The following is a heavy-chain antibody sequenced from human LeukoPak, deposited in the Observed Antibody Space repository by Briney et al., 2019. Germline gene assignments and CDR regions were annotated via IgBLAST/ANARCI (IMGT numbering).Heavy chain of an antibody. CDR1: GFTFSNYA. CDR2: ISFSDGST. V-gene: IGHV3-23*01. D-gene: IGHD5-12*01. Sequence: LPGGSLRLSCAASGFTFSNYAMSWVRQAPGKGLEWVSAISFSDGSTYYADSVKGRFTISRDNSKNTVYLQMNSLRAEDTAVYYCAKDALAGGYDWPLDYWGQGTLVTDSS. J-gene: IGHJ4*02. CDR3: AKDALAGGYDWPLDY.